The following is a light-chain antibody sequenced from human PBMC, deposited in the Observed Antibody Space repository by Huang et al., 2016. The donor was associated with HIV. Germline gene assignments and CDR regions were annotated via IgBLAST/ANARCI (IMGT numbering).Light chain of an antibody. CDR2: GSS. V-gene: IGKV3-20*01. CDR1: QSVSSSY. J-gene: IGKJ2*01. Sequence: ILLTQFPGTLSLSPGERATVSCGASQSVSSSYLAWYQQKPGQDPKLLIYGSSNRATGIPDRFSGSGSGTDFTLTISRLEPEDFAVYYCQQYGSSPYTFGEGTKLEIK. CDR3: QQYGSSPYT.